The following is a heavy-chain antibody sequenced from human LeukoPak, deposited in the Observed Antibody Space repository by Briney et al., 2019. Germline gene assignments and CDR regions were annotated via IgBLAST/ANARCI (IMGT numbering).Heavy chain of an antibody. CDR3: VRNAGNSDYDS. CDR2: IYHNGAT. J-gene: IGHJ4*02. V-gene: IGHV4-4*02. Sequence: SETLSLTCTVSGDSISNRNCWTWVRQPPGKGLEWIGEIYHNGATNYKPSLKSRVTMSLDKSKNQFSLKLNSVTAADTAVYYCVRNAGNSDYDSWGQGTLVTASS. CDR1: GDSISNRNC. D-gene: IGHD4-23*01.